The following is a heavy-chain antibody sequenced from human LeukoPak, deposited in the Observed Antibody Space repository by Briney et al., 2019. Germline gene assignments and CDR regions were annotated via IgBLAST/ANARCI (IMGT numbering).Heavy chain of an antibody. Sequence: PSETLSLTCSVSGDSMSHYYWSWIRQPPGKGLEWIGYIHYLGSTKYNPSLKSRLTISVDTSKSHFSLRLTSVTAAGTAIYYCARTGTTFFDYWGQGSLVTVSS. V-gene: IGHV4-59*01. CDR3: ARTGTTFFDY. J-gene: IGHJ4*02. CDR2: IHYLGST. D-gene: IGHD1-7*01. CDR1: GDSMSHYY.